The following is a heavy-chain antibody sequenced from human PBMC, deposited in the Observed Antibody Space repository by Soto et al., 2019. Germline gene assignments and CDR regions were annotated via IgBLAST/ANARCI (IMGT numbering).Heavy chain of an antibody. CDR2: ISAYNGNT. CDR3: AGDDYSNRKKSYYYGMDV. J-gene: IGHJ6*02. V-gene: IGHV1-18*01. Sequence: GASVKVSCKASGYTFTSYGISLVRQAPGQGLEWMGWISAYNGNTNYAQKLQGRVTITADESTSTAYMELSSLRSEDTAVYYCAGDDYSNRKKSYYYGMDVWGQGTTVTVSS. CDR1: GYTFTSYG. D-gene: IGHD4-4*01.